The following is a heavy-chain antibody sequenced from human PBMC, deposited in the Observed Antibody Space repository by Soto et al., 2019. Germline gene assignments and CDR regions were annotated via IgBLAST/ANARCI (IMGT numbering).Heavy chain of an antibody. D-gene: IGHD3-10*01. V-gene: IGHV3-9*01. CDR2: ISWNSGSI. CDR1: GFTFDDYA. J-gene: IGHJ6*03. Sequence: PGGSLRLSCAASGFTFDDYAMHWVRQAPGKDLEWVSGISWNSGSIGYADSVKGRFTISRDNAKNSLYLQMNSLRAEDTALYYCAKDKGRGFGESDYYYYYMDVWGKGTTVTVSS. CDR3: AKDKGRGFGESDYYYYYMDV.